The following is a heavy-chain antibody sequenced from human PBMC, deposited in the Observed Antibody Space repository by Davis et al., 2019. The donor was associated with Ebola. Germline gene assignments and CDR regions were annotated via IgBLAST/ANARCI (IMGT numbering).Heavy chain of an antibody. Sequence: HSQTLSLTCSISGDSVSGGSGAWNWIRQSPSRGLEWLGRTYYNSKWYSDYAPSVKSRITINPDTSKNHFSLQLNSVTPEDTAVYYCARGWLQSGFDYWGQGTLVTVSS. V-gene: IGHV6-1*01. J-gene: IGHJ4*02. CDR3: ARGWLQSGFDY. CDR1: GDSVSGGSGA. CDR2: TYYNSKWYS. D-gene: IGHD5-24*01.